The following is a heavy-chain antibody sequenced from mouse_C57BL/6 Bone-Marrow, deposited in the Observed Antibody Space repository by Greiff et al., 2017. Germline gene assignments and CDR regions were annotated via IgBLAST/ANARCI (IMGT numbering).Heavy chain of an antibody. Sequence: QVQLQQSGAELARPGASVKLSCTASGYTFTSYGISWVKQRTGQGLEWIGEIYPRSGNTYYNEKFKGKATLTADKSSSTAYMELRSLTSEDSAVYFCARWGGLRAWFAYWGQGTLVTVSA. CDR2: IYPRSGNT. V-gene: IGHV1-81*01. D-gene: IGHD2-4*01. CDR3: ARWGGLRAWFAY. CDR1: GYTFTSYG. J-gene: IGHJ3*01.